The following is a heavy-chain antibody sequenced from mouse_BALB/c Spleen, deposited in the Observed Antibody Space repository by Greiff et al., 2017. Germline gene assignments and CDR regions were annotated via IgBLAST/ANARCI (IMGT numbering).Heavy chain of an antibody. D-gene: IGHD1-1*01. CDR3: ARGPSTYYVDY. CDR1: GYTFTSYV. CDR2: INPYNDGT. J-gene: IGHJ2*01. V-gene: IGHV1-14*01. Sequence: LVESGPELVKPGASVKMSCKASGYTFTSYVMYWVQQKPGQGLEWIGYINPYNDGTKYNEKFKGKSTLTSDKSSSTAYMELSSLTSEDSAVYYCARGPSTYYVDYWGQGTTLTVSS.